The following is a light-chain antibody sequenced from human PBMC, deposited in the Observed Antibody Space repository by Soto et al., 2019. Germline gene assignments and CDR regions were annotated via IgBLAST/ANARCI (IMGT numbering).Light chain of an antibody. Sequence: DIQMTQSPSTLSASVGDRVTITCRASQSISSWLAWYQQKPGKAPKLLIYRASNLESGVPSRFTGSGSGTEFTLTISSLQPDDFATYYCQQYKSSIVTFGPGTKVDIK. CDR1: QSISSW. J-gene: IGKJ3*01. CDR3: QQYKSSIVT. CDR2: RAS. V-gene: IGKV1-5*03.